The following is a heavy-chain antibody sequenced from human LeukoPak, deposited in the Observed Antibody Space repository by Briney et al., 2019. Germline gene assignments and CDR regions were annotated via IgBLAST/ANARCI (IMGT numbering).Heavy chain of an antibody. CDR2: INADGSAT. CDR1: GFTFSDYW. J-gene: IGHJ5*02. Sequence: PGGSLRLSCAASGFTFSDYWMHWVRHAPGKGRVWVSRINADGSATSYADSVKGRFTSFGDNAKNTLYLQMNSLRAEDTAVYYCARVRVGSFNWFDPWGQGTLVTVSS. CDR3: ARVRVGSFNWFDP. V-gene: IGHV3-74*01. D-gene: IGHD3-10*01.